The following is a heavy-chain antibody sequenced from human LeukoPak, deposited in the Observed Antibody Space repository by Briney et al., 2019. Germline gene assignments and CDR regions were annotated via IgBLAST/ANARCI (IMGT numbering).Heavy chain of an antibody. D-gene: IGHD2-2*01. J-gene: IGHJ4*02. V-gene: IGHV1-69*05. CDR3: ASGDSRYCSSTSCPGSPLFIGDYFDY. CDR1: GGTFSSYA. Sequence: SVKVSCKASGGTFSSYAISWVRQAPGQGLEWMGGIIPIFGTANYAQKFQGRVTITTDESTSTAYMELSSLRSEDTAVYYCASGDSRYCSSTSCPGSPLFIGDYFDYWGQGTLVTVSS. CDR2: IIPIFGTA.